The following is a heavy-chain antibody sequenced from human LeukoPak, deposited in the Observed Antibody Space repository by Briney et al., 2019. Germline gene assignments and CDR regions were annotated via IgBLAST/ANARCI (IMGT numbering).Heavy chain of an antibody. J-gene: IGHJ6*02. CDR1: NGSFSSYY. CDR2: INHSGST. D-gene: IGHD4-17*01. V-gene: IGHV4-34*01. Sequence: PSETLSLTCAVYNGSFSSYYWSWIRQPPGKGLEWIGEINHSGSTTYNPSLRSRITISVDTSKTQFSLKLSSVTAADTAVYYCARAPSTVLVSMDVWGQGTTVTVSS. CDR3: ARAPSTVLVSMDV.